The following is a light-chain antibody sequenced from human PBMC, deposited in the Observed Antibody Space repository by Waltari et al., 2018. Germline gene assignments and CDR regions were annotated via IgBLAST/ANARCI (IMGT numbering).Light chain of an antibody. V-gene: IGLV4-69*01. Sequence: QLVLTQSPSASASLGASVKLTCTLSSGHTSNVIAWLQQQPGKGPRFLMKVNSDGSHSKGDEIPDRFSGSSSGAERYRSISSLQAEDDADYYCQTGGHGTWVFGGGTKVTVL. J-gene: IGLJ3*02. CDR2: VNSDGSH. CDR1: SGHTSNV. CDR3: QTGGHGTWV.